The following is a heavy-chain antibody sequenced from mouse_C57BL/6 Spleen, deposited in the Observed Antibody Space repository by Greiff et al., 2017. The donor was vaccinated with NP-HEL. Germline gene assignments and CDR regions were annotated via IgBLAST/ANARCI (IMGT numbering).Heavy chain of an antibody. V-gene: IGHV1-82*01. CDR3: ARILDYAMDY. J-gene: IGHJ4*01. CDR2: IYPGDGDT. Sequence: VQLQQSGPELVKPGASVKISCKASGYAFSSSWMNWVKQRPGKGLEWIGRIYPGDGDTNYNGKFKGKATLTADKSSSTAYMQLSSLTSEDFAVYFCARILDYAMDYWGQGTSVTVSS. CDR1: GYAFSSSW.